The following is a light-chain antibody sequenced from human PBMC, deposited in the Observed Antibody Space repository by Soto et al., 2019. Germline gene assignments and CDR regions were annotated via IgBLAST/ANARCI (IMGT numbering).Light chain of an antibody. CDR2: GAS. CDR3: QQYGSSPMYT. V-gene: IGKV3-20*01. CDR1: QSVSSSY. J-gene: IGKJ2*01. Sequence: EIVLTQSPGTLSLSPGERATLSCRASQSVSSSYLAGYQQKPGQAPRLRIYGASSRATGIPDRFSGSGSGTDYTLTISRRQPQDFAVSYCQQYGSSPMYTFGQGTKLEIK.